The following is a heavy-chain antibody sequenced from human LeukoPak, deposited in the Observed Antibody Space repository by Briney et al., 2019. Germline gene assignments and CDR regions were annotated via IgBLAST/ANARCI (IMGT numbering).Heavy chain of an antibody. CDR1: GFTVSSNY. D-gene: IGHD5-18*01. V-gene: IGHV3-53*01. Sequence: PGGSLRLSCAASGFTVSSNYMSWVRQAPGKGLEWVSVIYSGGSTYYADSVQGRFTISRDNSKKTLYLQMNSLTAEDTAVYYCAKGGGIQLWYPPDYWGQGTLVTVSS. CDR3: AKGGGIQLWYPPDY. J-gene: IGHJ4*02. CDR2: IYSGGST.